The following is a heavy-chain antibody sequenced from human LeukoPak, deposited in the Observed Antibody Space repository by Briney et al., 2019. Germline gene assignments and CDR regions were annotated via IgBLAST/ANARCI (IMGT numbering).Heavy chain of an antibody. V-gene: IGHV3-33*03. Sequence: GGSLRLSCAASGFTFRNYGMHWVRQAPGKGLEWVAVIWYDGSNKYYADSVKGRFTISKDNAKNTVYLQMNSLRAEDTAVYYCVSFYETYWGRGTLVTVSS. J-gene: IGHJ4*02. D-gene: IGHD2/OR15-2a*01. CDR1: GFTFRNYG. CDR3: VSFYETY. CDR2: IWYDGSNK.